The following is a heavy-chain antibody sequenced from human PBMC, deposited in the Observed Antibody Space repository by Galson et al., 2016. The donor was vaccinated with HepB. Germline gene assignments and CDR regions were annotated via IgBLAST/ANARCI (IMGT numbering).Heavy chain of an antibody. Sequence: SVKVSCKASGYTFTAYPMHWVRQAPGQRFEWMGWIIPGDGNTKYSQNFQGRITITRDTTASTGYMELSSLRSEDTAVYYCARASNYCGSPSCPRLGMDVWGHGTTVTVSS. CDR3: ARASNYCGSPSCPRLGMDV. CDR1: GYTFTAYP. J-gene: IGHJ6*02. CDR2: IIPGDGNT. D-gene: IGHD2-2*01. V-gene: IGHV1-3*01.